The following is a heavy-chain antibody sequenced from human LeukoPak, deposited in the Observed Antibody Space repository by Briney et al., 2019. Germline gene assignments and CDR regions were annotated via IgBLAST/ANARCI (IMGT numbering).Heavy chain of an antibody. J-gene: IGHJ6*03. CDR3: ARNTMVRGVIAYYYYYMDV. CDR2: INPNSGGT. Sequence: GASVKVSGKASGYTYTGYYMHWVRQAPGQGLEWMGWINPNSGGTNYAQKFQGRVTMTRDTSISTAYMELSRLRSDDTAVYYCARNTMVRGVIAYYYYYMDVWGKGTTVTISS. CDR1: GYTYTGYY. V-gene: IGHV1-2*02. D-gene: IGHD3-10*01.